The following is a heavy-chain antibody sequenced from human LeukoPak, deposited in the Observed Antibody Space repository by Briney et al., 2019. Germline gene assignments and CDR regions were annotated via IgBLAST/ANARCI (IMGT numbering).Heavy chain of an antibody. CDR1: GFTFDDYC. CDR3: ARERFYFDGSGYSESTTL. Sequence: GVSVRLSCAASGFTFDDYCMTWVREGRGKGRVCVSDLNWNGGSTGYADSVKGRFTISSDNAKNSQYLQMNNLRVEDTAVYYCARERFYFDGSGYSESTTLWGQGTLVTVSS. J-gene: IGHJ4*02. D-gene: IGHD3-22*01. CDR2: LNWNGGST. V-gene: IGHV3-20*04.